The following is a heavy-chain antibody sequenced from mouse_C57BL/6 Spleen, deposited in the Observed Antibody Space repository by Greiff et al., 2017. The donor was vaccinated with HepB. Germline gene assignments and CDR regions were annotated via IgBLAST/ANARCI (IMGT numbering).Heavy chain of an antibody. CDR2: INPGSGGN. CDR3: SRRGVYYGNYNY. J-gene: IGHJ2*01. D-gene: IGHD2-1*01. CDR1: GYAFTNYL. V-gene: IGHV1-54*01. Sequence: QVQLQQSGAELVRPGPSVKVSCKASGYAFTNYLIEWVKQRPGQGLEWIGVINPGSGGNNYNDKFKGKATLTADKSYSTANMQLSSLTSEDSAVYFCSRRGVYYGNYNYWGQGTTLTVSS.